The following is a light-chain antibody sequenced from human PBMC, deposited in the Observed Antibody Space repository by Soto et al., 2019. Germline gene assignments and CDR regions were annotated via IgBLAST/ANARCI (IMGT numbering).Light chain of an antibody. V-gene: IGKV3-20*01. J-gene: IGKJ2*01. CDR3: QQYNRSPYT. CDR1: QSVSNAY. Sequence: EIVLTQSPGTLSLSPGERATLSCRTSQSVSNAYVTWYQQKRGQPPRLLTFGASNRATGIPDRFSGSGSGTDFTLTISRVEPEDFAVYYCQQYNRSPYTFGQGSKLE. CDR2: GAS.